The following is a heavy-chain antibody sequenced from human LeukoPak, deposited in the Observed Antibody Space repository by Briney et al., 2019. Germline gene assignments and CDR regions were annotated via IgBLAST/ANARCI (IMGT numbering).Heavy chain of an antibody. Sequence: SGGSLRLSCAASGFIFSNAWMSWVRQAPGKGLEWVGRIKSKTDGGTTDYAAPVKGRFTISTDDSETTLYLQMNSLETEDTAVYYCTTDRGIFGYWGQGTLVTVSS. CDR3: TTDRGIFGY. CDR2: IKSKTDGGTT. D-gene: IGHD2-15*01. J-gene: IGHJ4*02. CDR1: GFIFSNAW. V-gene: IGHV3-15*01.